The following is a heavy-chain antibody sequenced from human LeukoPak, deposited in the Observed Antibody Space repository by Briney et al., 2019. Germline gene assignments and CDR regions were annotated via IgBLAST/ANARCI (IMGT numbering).Heavy chain of an antibody. CDR1: GYTFTSYG. J-gene: IGHJ4*02. Sequence: GASVKVSCKASGYTFTSYGLSWVRQAPGQGLEWMGWISTYNGNTKYAQNFQGRVTMTTDTSTNTAYMELRSLRSDDTAVYYCARDFLSAGSWGIYDYWGQGTLVTVSS. CDR3: ARDFLSAGSWGIYDY. D-gene: IGHD3-16*01. V-gene: IGHV1-18*01. CDR2: ISTYNGNT.